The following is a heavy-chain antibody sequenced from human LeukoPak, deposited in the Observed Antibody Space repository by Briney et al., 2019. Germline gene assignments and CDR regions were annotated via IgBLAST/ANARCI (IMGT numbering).Heavy chain of an antibody. CDR2: IYNGGST. CDR1: GGSISSYY. CDR3: ASEWFNAFDI. Sequence: SETLSLTCTVSGGSISSYYWSWIRQPPGKGPEWIGYIYNGGSTNYNPSLKSRLTISVDTSNNQFSLMLSSVTAADTAVYYCASEWFNAFDIWGQGTMVTVSS. J-gene: IGHJ3*02. D-gene: IGHD3-10*01. V-gene: IGHV4-59*01.